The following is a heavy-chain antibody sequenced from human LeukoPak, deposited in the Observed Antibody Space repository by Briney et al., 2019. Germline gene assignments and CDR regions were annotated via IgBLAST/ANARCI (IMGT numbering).Heavy chain of an antibody. CDR3: VGLGGKY. D-gene: IGHD3-16*01. J-gene: IGHJ4*02. Sequence: GGSLRLSCAASGFTFRRYWMSWARQASGKGLEWVANIKQDGSEKYYVDSVKGRFTISRDNAKNSLYLQMNSLRAEDTAVYYCVGLGGKYWGQGTLVTVSS. V-gene: IGHV3-7*02. CDR2: IKQDGSEK. CDR1: GFTFRRYW.